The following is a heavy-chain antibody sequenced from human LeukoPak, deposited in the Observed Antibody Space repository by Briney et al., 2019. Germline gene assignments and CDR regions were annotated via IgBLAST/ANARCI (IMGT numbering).Heavy chain of an antibody. CDR1: GFTFSSYG. D-gene: IGHD2-2*02. V-gene: IGHV3-30*02. CDR2: IRYDGSNK. Sequence: GGSLRLSCAASGFTFSSYGMHWVRQAPGKGLEWVAFIRYDGSNKYYADSVKGRFTISRDNSKNTLYLQMNSLRAEDTAAYYCAKIPGYCSSTSCYSPDYWGQGTLVTVSS. CDR3: AKIPGYCSSTSCYSPDY. J-gene: IGHJ4*02.